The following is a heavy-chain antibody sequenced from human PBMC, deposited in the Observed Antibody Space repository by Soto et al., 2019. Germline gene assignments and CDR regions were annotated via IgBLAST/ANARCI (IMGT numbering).Heavy chain of an antibody. J-gene: IGHJ4*02. CDR3: ARGSDAGSDLTSRGEAAEFDY. CDR1: GGTFSSYT. CDR2: IIPILGIA. D-gene: IGHD3-10*01. V-gene: IGHV1-69*02. Sequence: QVQLVQSGAEVKKPGSSVKVSCKASGGTFSSYTISWVRQAPGQGLEWMGRIIPILGIANYAQKFQGRVTITADKSTSTAYMELSSLRSEDTAGYYCARGSDAGSDLTSRGEAAEFDYWGQGTLVTVSS.